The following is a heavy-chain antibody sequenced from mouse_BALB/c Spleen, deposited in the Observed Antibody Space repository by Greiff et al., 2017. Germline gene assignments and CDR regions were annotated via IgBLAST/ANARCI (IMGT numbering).Heavy chain of an antibody. CDR2: IWRGGST. V-gene: IGHV2-5-1*01. Sequence: VKLVESGPSLVQPSQSLSITCTVSGFSLTSYGVHWVRQSPGKGLEWLGVIWRGGSTDYNAAFMSRLSITKDNSKSQVFFKMNSLQADDTAIYYCAKGGPYGNYEGFAWFAYWGQGTLVTVSA. J-gene: IGHJ3*01. CDR1: GFSLTSYG. CDR3: AKGGPYGNYEGFAWFAY. D-gene: IGHD2-1*01.